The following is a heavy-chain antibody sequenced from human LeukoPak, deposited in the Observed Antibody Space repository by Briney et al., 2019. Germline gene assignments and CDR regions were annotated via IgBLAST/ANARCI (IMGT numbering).Heavy chain of an antibody. Sequence: ASVKVSCKASGYTFTSYDINWVRQATGQGLEWMGWMNPNSGNTGYAQKFQGRVTITRNTSISTAYMELSSPRSEDTAVYYCARFIAAAGWFDPWGQGTLVTVSS. CDR3: ARFIAAAGWFDP. CDR2: MNPNSGNT. J-gene: IGHJ5*02. V-gene: IGHV1-8*03. CDR1: GYTFTSYD. D-gene: IGHD6-13*01.